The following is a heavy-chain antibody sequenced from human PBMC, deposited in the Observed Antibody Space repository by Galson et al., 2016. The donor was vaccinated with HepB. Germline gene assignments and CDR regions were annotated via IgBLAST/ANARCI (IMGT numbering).Heavy chain of an antibody. Sequence: SLRLSCAAPGFIFSKYTMHWVRQAPGKGLQYVAGISYNGGTTHYADSVKGRFTISRDNSKNTLYLQMSSLRVEDTSVYFCVRQPTYGYPFDYWGQGTRVTVSS. CDR3: VRQPTYGYPFDY. J-gene: IGHJ4*02. D-gene: IGHD5-18*01. V-gene: IGHV3-64D*08. CDR2: ISYNGGTT. CDR1: GFIFSKYT.